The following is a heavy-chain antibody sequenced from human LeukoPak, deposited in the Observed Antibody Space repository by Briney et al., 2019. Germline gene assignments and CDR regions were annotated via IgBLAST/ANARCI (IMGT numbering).Heavy chain of an antibody. V-gene: IGHV4-39*07. D-gene: IGHD3-22*01. J-gene: IGHJ5*02. CDR3: ARGQGMAPPYYYDSSGYYPIPIDP. CDR1: GDSIIGYY. Sequence: SETLSLTCSVSGDSIIGYYWGWIRQPPGKGLEWIGSIYYSGSTYYNPSLKSRVTISVDTSKNQFSLKLSSVTAADTAVYYCARGQGMAPPYYYDSSGYYPIPIDPWGQGTLVTVSS. CDR2: IYYSGST.